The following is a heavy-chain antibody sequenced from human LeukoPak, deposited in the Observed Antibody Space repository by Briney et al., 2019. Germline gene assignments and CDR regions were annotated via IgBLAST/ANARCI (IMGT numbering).Heavy chain of an antibody. CDR2: INPSGGST. Sequence: ASVKVSCKASGYTFTSYYMDWVRQAPGQGLEWMGIINPSGGSTSYAQKFQGRVTMTRDTSTSTVYMELSSLRSEDTAVYYCARGEGDCYCFDYWGQGTLVTFSP. V-gene: IGHV1-46*01. D-gene: IGHD2-21*02. J-gene: IGHJ4*02. CDR1: GYTFTSYY. CDR3: ARGEGDCYCFDY.